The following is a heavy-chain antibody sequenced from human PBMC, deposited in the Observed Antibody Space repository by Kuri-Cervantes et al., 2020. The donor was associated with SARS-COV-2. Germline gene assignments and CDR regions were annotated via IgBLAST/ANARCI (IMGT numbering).Heavy chain of an antibody. D-gene: IGHD7-27*01. CDR1: GFTFEDYG. V-gene: IGHV3-20*04. CDR2: ISWKGGST. Sequence: GGSLRLSCAASGFTFEDYGMSWVRLAPGEGLEWVAGISWKGGSTGYADSVMGRFTISRDNAENSLYLQMSSLRAEDTAVYYCARDLRLGKSLDYWGQGTLVTVSS. J-gene: IGHJ4*02. CDR3: ARDLRLGKSLDY.